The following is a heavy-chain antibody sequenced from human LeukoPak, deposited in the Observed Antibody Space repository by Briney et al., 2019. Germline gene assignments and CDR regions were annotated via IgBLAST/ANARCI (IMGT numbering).Heavy chain of an antibody. J-gene: IGHJ4*02. D-gene: IGHD3-3*01. CDR3: ARGREDYDFWSGSYDY. CDR2: IYHSGST. V-gene: IGHV4-59*12. Sequence: SETLSLTCTVSGGSISSYYWSWIRQPPGKGLEWIGYIYHSGSTYYNPSLKSRVTISVDRSKNQFSLKLSSVTAADTAVYYCARGREDYDFWSGSYDYWGQGTLVTVSS. CDR1: GGSISSYY.